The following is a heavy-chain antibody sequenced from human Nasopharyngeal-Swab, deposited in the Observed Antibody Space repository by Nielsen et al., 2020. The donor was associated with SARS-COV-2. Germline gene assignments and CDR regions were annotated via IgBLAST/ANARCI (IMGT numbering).Heavy chain of an antibody. CDR3: ARDGRSSWYFDL. CDR2: IYYSGST. Sequence: SETLSLTCTVSGGSISGYYWSWIRQPPGKGLEWIGYIYYSGSTNYTPSLKSRVTISVDTSKNQFSLKLSSVTAADTAIYYCARDGRSSWYFDLWGRGTLVTVSS. V-gene: IGHV4-59*01. CDR1: GGSISGYY. J-gene: IGHJ2*01.